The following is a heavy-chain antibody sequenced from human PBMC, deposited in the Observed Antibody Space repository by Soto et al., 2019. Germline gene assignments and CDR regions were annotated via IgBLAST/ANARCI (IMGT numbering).Heavy chain of an antibody. Sequence: ASVKVSCKASGYTFTGYYMHWVRQAPEQGLEWMGWINPNSGGTNYAQKFQGRVTMTRDTSISTAYMELSRLRSDDTAVYYCAIDIVATGYYYYGMDVWGQGTTVTVSS. D-gene: IGHD5-12*01. CDR1: GYTFTGYY. V-gene: IGHV1-2*02. J-gene: IGHJ6*02. CDR2: INPNSGGT. CDR3: AIDIVATGYYYYGMDV.